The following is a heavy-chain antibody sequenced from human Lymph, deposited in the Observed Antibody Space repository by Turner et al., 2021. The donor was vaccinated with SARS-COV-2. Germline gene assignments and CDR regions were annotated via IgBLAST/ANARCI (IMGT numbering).Heavy chain of an antibody. V-gene: IGHV1-24*01. CDR2: FDPEDGET. Sequence: QVQLVQSGAEVKKPGASAKVSCKVSGYTLTEVSMHWVRQAPGKGLEWMGGFDPEDGETIYAQKFQGRVTMTEDTSTDTAYMELSSLRSEDTAVYYCATGPYDFWSGPSPGYYGMDVWGQGTTVTVSS. CDR1: GYTLTEVS. D-gene: IGHD3-3*01. CDR3: ATGPYDFWSGPSPGYYGMDV. J-gene: IGHJ6*02.